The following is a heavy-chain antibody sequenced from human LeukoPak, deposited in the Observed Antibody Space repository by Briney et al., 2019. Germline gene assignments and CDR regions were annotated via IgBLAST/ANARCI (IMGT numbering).Heavy chain of an antibody. CDR2: IYPGDSDT. J-gene: IGHJ3*02. Sequence: GRSLRLSCKGSGYSFTSYWIGWVRQMPGKGLEWIGIIYPGDSDTRYSPSFQGQVTISADKSISTANLQWSSLKASDTAMYYCARGCWSGRTDGFDIWGPGTMVTVSS. V-gene: IGHV5-51*01. CDR1: GYSFTSYW. CDR3: ARGCWSGRTDGFDI. D-gene: IGHD3-3*01.